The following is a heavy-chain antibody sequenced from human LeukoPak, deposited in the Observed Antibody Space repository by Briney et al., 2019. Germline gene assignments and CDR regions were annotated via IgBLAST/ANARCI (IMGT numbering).Heavy chain of an antibody. CDR3: ARLGIRGDYYYYGMDV. V-gene: IGHV5-51*01. CDR2: IYPGDSDT. D-gene: IGHD3-10*01. J-gene: IGHJ6*02. CDR1: GHSVTSYW. Sequence: GESLKISCKGSGHSVTSYWIGWVRQLPGKGLEWMGIIYPGDSDTRYSPSFQGQVTISADKSISTAYLQWSSLKASDTAVYYCARLGIRGDYYYYGMDVWGQGTTVTVSS.